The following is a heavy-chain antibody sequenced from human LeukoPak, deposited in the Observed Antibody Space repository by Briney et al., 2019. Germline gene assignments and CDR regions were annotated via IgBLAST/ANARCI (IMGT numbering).Heavy chain of an antibody. CDR3: ARHEASQYDY. Sequence: SETLSLTCSVSGGSISSSSYFWGWIRQPPGKGLEWIASVHYSGSTYYNPSLKSRVTISVDTSKNQFSLKLSSVTAADTAVYYCARHEASQYDYWGQGTLVTVSS. CDR1: GGSISSSSYF. V-gene: IGHV4-39*01. J-gene: IGHJ4*02. CDR2: VHYSGST.